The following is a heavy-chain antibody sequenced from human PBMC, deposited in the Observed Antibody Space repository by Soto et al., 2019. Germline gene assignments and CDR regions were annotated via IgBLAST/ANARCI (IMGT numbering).Heavy chain of an antibody. V-gene: IGHV4-59*01. D-gene: IGHD6-19*01. J-gene: IGHJ4*02. CDR2: IYYSGST. Sequence: SETLSLTCTVSGGSISSYYWSWIRQPPGKGLEWIGYIYYSGSTNYNPSLKSRVTISVDTSKNQFSLKLSSVTAADTAVYYCARVGLIAVAGFDYWGQGTLVTVSS. CDR1: GGSISSYY. CDR3: ARVGLIAVAGFDY.